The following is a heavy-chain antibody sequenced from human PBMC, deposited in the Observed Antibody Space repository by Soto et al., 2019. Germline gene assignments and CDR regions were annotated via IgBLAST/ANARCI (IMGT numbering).Heavy chain of an antibody. CDR1: RFSFSNYA. D-gene: IGHD5-18*01. V-gene: IGHV3-23*01. J-gene: IGHJ5*02. CDR2: ISATGAST. CDR3: ANYEGNYSNGYASLFA. Sequence: GRSLRLSCAASRFSFSNYAMSCVRHAPGKGLECVSSISATGASTFYADSVKGRLTISRDNSKDPLYLEMKSLRVEDTAVYYCANYEGNYSNGYASLFASGPGILVAVSS.